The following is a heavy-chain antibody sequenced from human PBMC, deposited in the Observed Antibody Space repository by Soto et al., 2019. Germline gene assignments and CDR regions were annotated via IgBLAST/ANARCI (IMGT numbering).Heavy chain of an antibody. CDR1: GFTFNTYA. J-gene: IGHJ5*01. CDR3: ERDRCYCSSTSCSQFGS. D-gene: IGHD2-2*01. V-gene: IGHV3-23*01. Sequence: GGSLRLSCAASGFTFNTYAMSWVRQPPGKGLEWVSAISSSGGGTYYADSVKGRFTISRDNSKNTLYLQMNSLRAEDTAVYYCERDRCYCSSTSCSQFGSRGQGDLVTVSS. CDR2: ISSSGGGT.